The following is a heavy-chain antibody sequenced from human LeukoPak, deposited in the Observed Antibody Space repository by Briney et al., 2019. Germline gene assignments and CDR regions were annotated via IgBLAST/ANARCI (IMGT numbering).Heavy chain of an antibody. CDR2: INHSGST. CDR1: GGSFSGYY. V-gene: IGHV4-34*01. Sequence: SETLSLTCAVYGGSFSGYYWSWIRQPPGKGLEWIGEINHSGSTNYNPSLKSRVTISVDTSKNQFSLKLSSVTAADTAVYYCARGRSSYYYDSSGYYRNNWFDPWAREPRSPSPQ. CDR3: ARGRSSYYYDSSGYYRNNWFDP. J-gene: IGHJ5*02. D-gene: IGHD3-22*01.